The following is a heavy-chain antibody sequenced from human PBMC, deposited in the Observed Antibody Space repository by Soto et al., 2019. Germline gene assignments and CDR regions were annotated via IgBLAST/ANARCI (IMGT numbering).Heavy chain of an antibody. CDR1: GFTFSSYW. J-gene: IGHJ3*02. D-gene: IGHD4-17*01. CDR3: ARVTDYGDDAFDI. Sequence: RGSLRLSCAASGFTFSSYWMHWVRQAPGKGLVWVSRINSDGSSTSYADSVKGRFTISRDNAKNTLYLQMDSLRAEDTAVYYCARVTDYGDDAFDIWGQGTMVTVSS. CDR2: INSDGSST. V-gene: IGHV3-74*01.